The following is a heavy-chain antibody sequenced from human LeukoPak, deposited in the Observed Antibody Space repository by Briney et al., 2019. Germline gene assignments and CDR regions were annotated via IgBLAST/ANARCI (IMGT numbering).Heavy chain of an antibody. V-gene: IGHV1-46*01. Sequence: ASVKVSCKASGYTFTSYYMHWVRQAPGQGLEWMGIINPSGGSTSYAQKFQGRVTMTRDMSTSTVYMELSSLRSEDTAVYYCARGGLYYYDSSQAFDYWGQGTLVTVSS. CDR2: INPSGGST. CDR3: ARGGLYYYDSSQAFDY. D-gene: IGHD3-22*01. J-gene: IGHJ4*02. CDR1: GYTFTSYY.